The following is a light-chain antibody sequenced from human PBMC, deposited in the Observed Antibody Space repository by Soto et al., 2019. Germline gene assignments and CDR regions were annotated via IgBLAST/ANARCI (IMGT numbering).Light chain of an antibody. J-gene: IGKJ1*01. CDR2: GAS. CDR1: QRFSSSY. CDR3: QQYDDWPPWT. Sequence: EIVLTQAPGTLSLSPVEISTLSWIAIQRFSSSYLGWYQQKPGQAPRLLMYGASTRATGIPDRFSGSGSGTEFTLTISSLQSEDFAVYYCQQYDDWPPWTFGQGTKVDIK. V-gene: IGKV3-15*01.